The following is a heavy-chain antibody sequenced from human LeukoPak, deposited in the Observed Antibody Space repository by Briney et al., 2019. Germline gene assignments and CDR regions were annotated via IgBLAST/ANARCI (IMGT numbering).Heavy chain of an antibody. CDR3: ARENLYSGSYRYNWFDP. CDR1: GGSISSYY. D-gene: IGHD1-26*01. Sequence: SETLSLTCTASGGSISSYYWSWIRQPAGKGLEWIGRIYTSGSTNYNPSLKSRVTMSVDTSKNQFSLKLSSVTAADTAVYYCARENLYSGSYRYNWFDPWGQGTLVTVSS. J-gene: IGHJ5*02. CDR2: IYTSGST. V-gene: IGHV4-4*07.